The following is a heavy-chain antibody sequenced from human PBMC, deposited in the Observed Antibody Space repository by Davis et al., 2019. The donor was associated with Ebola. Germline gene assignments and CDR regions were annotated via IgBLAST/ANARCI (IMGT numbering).Heavy chain of an antibody. D-gene: IGHD1-26*01. CDR1: GFSFSNAW. CDR2: IKGKAEGGTT. J-gene: IGHJ4*02. Sequence: GESLKISCVVSGFSFSNAWMSWVRQAPGKGLEYIGRIKGKAEGGTTEYTAPVKGRFTISRDFSTNTLNLQMNSLKIEDTGIYYCAIGDSGSRLEYWGQGALVTVSS. V-gene: IGHV3-15*01. CDR3: AIGDSGSRLEY.